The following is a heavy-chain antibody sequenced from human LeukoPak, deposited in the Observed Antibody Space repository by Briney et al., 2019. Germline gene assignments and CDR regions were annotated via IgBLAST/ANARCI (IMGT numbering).Heavy chain of an antibody. J-gene: IGHJ4*02. CDR3: ARVRYYDSSGYSYYFDY. Sequence: SVKVSCKASGGTFSSYAISWVRQAPGQGLEWMGRIIPILGIANYAQKFQGRVTITADKSTSTAYMELSSLRSEDTAVYYCARVRYYDSSGYSYYFDYWGQGTLVIVSS. D-gene: IGHD3-22*01. V-gene: IGHV1-69*04. CDR1: GGTFSSYA. CDR2: IIPILGIA.